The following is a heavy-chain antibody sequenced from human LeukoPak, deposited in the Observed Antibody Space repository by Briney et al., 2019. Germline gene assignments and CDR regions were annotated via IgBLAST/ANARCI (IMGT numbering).Heavy chain of an antibody. J-gene: IGHJ6*02. CDR3: ARVNGIAVAGIPPSGMDV. V-gene: IGHV1-2*02. CDR2: INPNSGGT. D-gene: IGHD6-19*01. CDR1: GYTFTGYY. Sequence: ASVKVSCKASGYTFTGYYMHWVRQAPGQGLEWMGWINPNSGGTNYAQKSQGRVTMTRDTSISTAYMELSRLRSDDTAVYYCARVNGIAVAGIPPSGMDVWGQGTTVTVSS.